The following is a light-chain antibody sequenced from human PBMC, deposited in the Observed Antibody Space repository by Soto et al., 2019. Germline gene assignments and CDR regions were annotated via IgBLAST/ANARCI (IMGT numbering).Light chain of an antibody. CDR1: QSVSSY. Sequence: PGERATLSCRASQSVSSYLAWYQQKPGQAPRLLIYDASNRATGIPARFSGSGSGTDFTLTISSLEPEDFAVYYCQQRSNWPPESTFGGGIKVEIK. J-gene: IGKJ4*01. CDR3: QQRSNWPPEST. V-gene: IGKV3-11*01. CDR2: DAS.